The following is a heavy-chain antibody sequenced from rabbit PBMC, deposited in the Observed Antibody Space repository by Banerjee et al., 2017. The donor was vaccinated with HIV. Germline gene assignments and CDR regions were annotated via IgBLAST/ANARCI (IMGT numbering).Heavy chain of an antibody. J-gene: IGHJ3*01. CDR2: INAATAKP. CDR3: ARDTASSFSSYGMDL. V-gene: IGHV1S45*01. D-gene: IGHD8-1*01. CDR1: GFSFSSNW. Sequence: LEESGGGLVKPGGTLTLTCTVSGFSFSSNWICWVRQAPGKGLEWIACINAATAKPVYATWAKGRFTISKTSSTTVTLQMTSLTAADTATYFCARDTASSFSSYGMDLWGQGTLVTVS.